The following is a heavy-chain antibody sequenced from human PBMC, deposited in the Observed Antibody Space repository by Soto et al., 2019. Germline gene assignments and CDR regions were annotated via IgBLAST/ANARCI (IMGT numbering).Heavy chain of an antibody. CDR1: GGSINSGGYS. J-gene: IGHJ4*02. CDR2: IYHSGST. V-gene: IGHV4-30-2*01. Sequence: QLQLQESGSGRVKPSQTLSLTCAVSGGSINSGGYSWSWVRQPPGKGLEWIGYIYHSGSTYYNPSLKSRVTISVDRSKNQFSLRLRSVTAADTAVYSCARVPDYWGQGTLVTVSS. CDR3: ARVPDY.